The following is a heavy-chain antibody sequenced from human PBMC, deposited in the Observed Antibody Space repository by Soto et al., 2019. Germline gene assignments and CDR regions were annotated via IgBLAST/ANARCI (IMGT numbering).Heavy chain of an antibody. Sequence: SETLSLTCTVSGGSISSYYWNWIRQPPGKGLEWIDYIYNSGNTNYNPSLRSRVIISIDTSKNQFSLKLTSVTAADTAVYYCAAPPRYWGQGTLVTVSS. D-gene: IGHD6-6*01. J-gene: IGHJ4*02. CDR2: IYNSGNT. V-gene: IGHV4-59*01. CDR3: AAPPRY. CDR1: GGSISSYY.